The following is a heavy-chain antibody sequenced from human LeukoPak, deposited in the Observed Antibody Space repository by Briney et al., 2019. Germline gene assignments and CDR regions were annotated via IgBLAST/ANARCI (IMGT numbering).Heavy chain of an antibody. D-gene: IGHD6-19*01. CDR2: IIPILGIA. Sequence: ASVKVSCKASGGTFSSYAISGVRQAPGQGLEWMGRIIPILGIANYAQKFQGRVTITADKSTSTAYMELSSLRSEDTAVYYCASVGIAVAAFDYFDYWGQGTLVTVSS. V-gene: IGHV1-69*04. J-gene: IGHJ4*02. CDR1: GGTFSSYA. CDR3: ASVGIAVAAFDYFDY.